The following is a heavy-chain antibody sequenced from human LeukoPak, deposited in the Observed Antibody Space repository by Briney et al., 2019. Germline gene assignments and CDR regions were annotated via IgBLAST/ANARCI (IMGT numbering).Heavy chain of an antibody. V-gene: IGHV1-2*02. D-gene: IGHD3-10*01. CDR1: GYTFTGYY. CDR3: ARGFPRVRGVIIESWFDP. Sequence: ASVKVSCKASGYTFTGYYMHWVRQAPGQGLEWMGWINPNSGGTNYAQKFQGRVTMTRDTSISTAYMELSRLRSDDTAVYYCARGFPRVRGVIIESWFDPWGQGTLVTVSS. J-gene: IGHJ5*02. CDR2: INPNSGGT.